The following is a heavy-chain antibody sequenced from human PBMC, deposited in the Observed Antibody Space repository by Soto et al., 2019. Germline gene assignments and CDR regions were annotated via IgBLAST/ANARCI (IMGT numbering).Heavy chain of an antibody. CDR3: ARVRQGCSANNCYFDP. Sequence: SETLSLTCTLSGGSVRAPDWWNWVRQSPDKGLEWIAEVHISGHSNYNPSLRSRVSVSIDSSKNQFYLNLNSVTAADTAIYYCARVRQGCSANNCYFDPWGQGTQVTVPS. V-gene: IGHV4-4*02. CDR1: GGSVRAPDW. J-gene: IGHJ5*01. CDR2: VHISGHS. D-gene: IGHD1-1*01.